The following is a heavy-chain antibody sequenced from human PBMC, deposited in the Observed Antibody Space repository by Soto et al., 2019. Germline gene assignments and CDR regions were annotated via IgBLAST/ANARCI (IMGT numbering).Heavy chain of an antibody. D-gene: IGHD1-26*01. CDR2: INPSSGTT. CDR1: GYIFIHCF. J-gene: IGHJ4*02. CDR3: ARALGETTSLWDY. Sequence: QVQLVQSGAEMKQPGASVKLSCQASGYIFIHCFMHWVRQAPGQGLEWMGGINPSSGTTTYAQKFQGRGTVTRDTSTSTVYMELSSLGSGDTAMYYCARALGETTSLWDYWGQGSLVTVSA. V-gene: IGHV1-46*01.